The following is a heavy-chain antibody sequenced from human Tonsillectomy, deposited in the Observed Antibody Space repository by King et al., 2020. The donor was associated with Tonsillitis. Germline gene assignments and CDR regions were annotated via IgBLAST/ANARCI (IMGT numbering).Heavy chain of an antibody. J-gene: IGHJ4*02. CDR2: IWYDGSNK. CDR1: GFTFSSYG. CDR3: ARDYYVSSGYYYRGY. D-gene: IGHD3-22*01. V-gene: IGHV3-33*01. Sequence: QVQLVESGGGVVQPGRSLRLSCAASGFTFSSYGMHWVRQAPGKGLEWVAVIWYDGSNKYYADSVKGRFTISRDNSKNTLYLQMNSLRAEDTAVYYCARDYYVSSGYYYRGYWGQGTLVTVSS.